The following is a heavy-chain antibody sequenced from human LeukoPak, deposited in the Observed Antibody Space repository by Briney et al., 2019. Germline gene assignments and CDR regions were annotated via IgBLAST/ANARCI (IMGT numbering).Heavy chain of an antibody. J-gene: IGHJ6*02. V-gene: IGHV1-69*04. Sequence: SVKVSRKASGGTFSSYAISWVRQAPGQGLEWMGRIIPILGIANYAQKFQGRVTITADKSTSTAYMELSSLRSEDTAVYYCARVSPEPAAMGYYYYGMDVWGQGTTVTVSS. CDR2: IIPILGIA. D-gene: IGHD2-2*01. CDR3: ARVSPEPAAMGYYYYGMDV. CDR1: GGTFSSYA.